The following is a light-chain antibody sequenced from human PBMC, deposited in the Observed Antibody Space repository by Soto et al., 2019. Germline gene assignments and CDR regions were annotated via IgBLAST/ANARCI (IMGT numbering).Light chain of an antibody. CDR2: GTS. J-gene: IGKJ4*01. V-gene: IGKV3-20*01. Sequence: EIVLTQTPGTLSLPPGERATLSCRASQSVRSRRLAWYQQMPGQAPRLLIYGTSNRATGIPDRFSGSGSGTDFTLTISRLEPEDFAVYCCHQFSSSPLTSGRGTKVDIK. CDR1: QSVRSRR. CDR3: HQFSSSPLT.